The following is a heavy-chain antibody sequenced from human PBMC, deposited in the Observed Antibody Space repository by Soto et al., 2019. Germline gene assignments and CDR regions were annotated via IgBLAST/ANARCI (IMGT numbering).Heavy chain of an antibody. CDR3: AVDTSMVPPYYYGMDV. Sequence: GGSLRLSCAASGFTFSNYAMSWVSQAPGKGLEWVSGITSGAGSTYYADSVKGRFTISRDNSKSTLYLQMNSLRADDTALYYCAVDTSMVPPYYYGMDVWGQGTTVTVSS. CDR2: ITSGAGST. D-gene: IGHD5-18*01. J-gene: IGHJ6*02. V-gene: IGHV3-23*01. CDR1: GFTFSNYA.